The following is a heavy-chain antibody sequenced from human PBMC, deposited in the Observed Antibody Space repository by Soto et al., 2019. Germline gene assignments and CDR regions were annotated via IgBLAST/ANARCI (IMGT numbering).Heavy chain of an antibody. CDR1: GFTFSGSA. CDR2: IRSKANSYAT. CDR3: TSQLVDIVATMVDY. D-gene: IGHD5-12*01. V-gene: IGHV3-73*02. J-gene: IGHJ4*02. Sequence: EVQLVESGGGLVQPGGSLKLSCAASGFTFSGSAMHWVRQASGKGLEWVGRIRSKANSYATAYAASVKGRFTISRDDSKNTAYLQMNSLKTEDTAVYYCTSQLVDIVATMVDYWGQGTLVTVSS.